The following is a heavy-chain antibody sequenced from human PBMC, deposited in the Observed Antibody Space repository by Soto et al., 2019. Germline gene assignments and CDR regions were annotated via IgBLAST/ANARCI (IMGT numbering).Heavy chain of an antibody. V-gene: IGHV4-31*03. CDR3: AGAGYGDGPDPFVY. CDR1: GGSISSGGYY. CDR2: IYYSGST. D-gene: IGHD5-18*01. Sequence: QVQLQESGPGLVKPSQTLSLTCTVSGGSISSGGYYWSWIRQHPGKGLEWIGYIYYSGSTYYNPYLKCRVTISGGASKNQFSLKQSSVTAADTAVYYGAGAGYGDGPDPFVYWGQGTLVTVSS. J-gene: IGHJ4*02.